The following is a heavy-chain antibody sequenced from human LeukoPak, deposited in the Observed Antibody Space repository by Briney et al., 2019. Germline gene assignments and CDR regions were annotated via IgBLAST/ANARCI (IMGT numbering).Heavy chain of an antibody. CDR3: FGITVTDVPY. V-gene: IGHV3-30*02. D-gene: IGHD1-7*01. Sequence: GGSLRLSCAASGLPFSHSGMHWVRQAPGKGLEWVAFIRYDGSNKYYADSVKGRFTISRDNSKNALYLQMNSLRGEDTAVYYCFGITVTDVPYWGQGPLVTVSS. CDR2: IRYDGSNK. J-gene: IGHJ4*02. CDR1: GLPFSHSG.